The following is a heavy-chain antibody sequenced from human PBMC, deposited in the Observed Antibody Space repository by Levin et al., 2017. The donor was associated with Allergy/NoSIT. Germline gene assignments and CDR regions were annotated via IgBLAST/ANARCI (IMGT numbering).Heavy chain of an antibody. D-gene: IGHD3-10*01. CDR3: TKGYYSGVYQ. Sequence: ETLSLTCAASGFSVSNHYMTWVRQGPGKGLECVSVIYSDGSTYYADSVRGRFTISRDSFRNTLSLQMNSLRDDDTAVYYCTKGYYSGVYQWGQGTLVTVSS. CDR2: IYSDGST. J-gene: IGHJ4*02. V-gene: IGHV3-53*01. CDR1: GFSVSNHY.